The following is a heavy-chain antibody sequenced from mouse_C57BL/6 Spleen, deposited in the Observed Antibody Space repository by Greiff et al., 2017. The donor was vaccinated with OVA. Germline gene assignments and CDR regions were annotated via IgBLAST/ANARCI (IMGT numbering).Heavy chain of an antibody. J-gene: IGHJ3*01. V-gene: IGHV1-53*01. CDR3: ARSEVLYDYYGAWFAY. CDR1: GYTFTSYW. CDR2: INPSNGGT. Sequence: QVQLQQPGTELVKPGASVKLSCKASGYTFTSYWMHWVKQRPGQGLEWIGNINPSNGGTNYNEKFKSKATLTVDKSSSTAYMKLSSLTSEDSAVCYCARSEVLYDYYGAWFAYWGQGTLVTVSA. D-gene: IGHD1-1*01.